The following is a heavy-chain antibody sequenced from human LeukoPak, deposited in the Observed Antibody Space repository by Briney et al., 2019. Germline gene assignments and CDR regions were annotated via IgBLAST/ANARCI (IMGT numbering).Heavy chain of an antibody. D-gene: IGHD2-2*01. CDR2: TIPFLGAA. V-gene: IGHV1-69*05. CDR3: ATDRNLEDCRSSSCYGVWAFNV. J-gene: IGHJ3*01. Sequence: ASVKVSCKASGGTFTSHTITWVRQASGQGLEWMGGTIPFLGAAHTAQKFQGRVTITTDESTNTAYMEASSLRSEDRAVYYCATDRNLEDCRSSSCYGVWAFNVWGQGTMVTVSS. CDR1: GGTFTSHT.